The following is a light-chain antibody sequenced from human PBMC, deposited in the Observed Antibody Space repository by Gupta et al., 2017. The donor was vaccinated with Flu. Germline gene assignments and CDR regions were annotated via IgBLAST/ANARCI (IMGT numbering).Light chain of an antibody. CDR2: TND. Sequence: PPSASXSPGQRVTMXXSXSSSNIGSYSVHWYQQLPGAAPKLLIHTNDQRPSGVPDRFSGSKSGTSASLAISGLQSDDEADYYCATWDDSLGDFVFGTGTKVTVL. CDR1: SSNIGSYS. V-gene: IGLV1-44*01. J-gene: IGLJ1*01. CDR3: ATWDDSLGDFV.